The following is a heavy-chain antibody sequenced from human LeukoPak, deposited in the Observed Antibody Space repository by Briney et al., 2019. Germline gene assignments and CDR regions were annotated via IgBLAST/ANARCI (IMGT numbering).Heavy chain of an antibody. D-gene: IGHD5-18*01. CDR1: GFTFSGYG. J-gene: IGHJ4*02. V-gene: IGHV3-30*02. Sequence: GGSLRLSCVASGFTFSGYGMHWVRQAPGKGLEWVAFIRYDGSHKYYADSVKGRFTISRDNSKNTLYLQMNSLRAEDTAVYYCARRGYSYGPDYWGQGTLVTVSS. CDR3: ARRGYSYGPDY. CDR2: IRYDGSHK.